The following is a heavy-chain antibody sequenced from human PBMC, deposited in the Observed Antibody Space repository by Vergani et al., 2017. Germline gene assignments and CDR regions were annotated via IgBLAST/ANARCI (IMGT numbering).Heavy chain of an antibody. D-gene: IGHD3-10*01. CDR1: GFTFSSYS. Sequence: VQLVESGGGLVKPGGSLRLSCAASGFTFSSYSMNWVRQAPGKGLEWVSAISGSGGSTYYADSVKGRFTISRDNSKNTLYLQMNSLRAEDTAVYYCAKQGFLIGDHAPFDYWGQGTLVTVSS. V-gene: IGHV3-23*04. J-gene: IGHJ4*02. CDR2: ISGSGGST. CDR3: AKQGFLIGDHAPFDY.